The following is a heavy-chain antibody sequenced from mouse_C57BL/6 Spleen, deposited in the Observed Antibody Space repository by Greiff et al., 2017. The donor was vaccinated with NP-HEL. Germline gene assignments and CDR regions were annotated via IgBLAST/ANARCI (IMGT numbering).Heavy chain of an antibody. D-gene: IGHD2-1*01. J-gene: IGHJ2*01. Sequence: VKVVESGAELVRPGASVTLSCKASGYTFTDYEMHWVKQTPVHGLEWIGAIDPETGGTAYNQKFKGKAILTADKSSSTAYMELRSLTSEDSAVYYCTRFGNYEDFDYWGQGTTLTVSS. V-gene: IGHV1-15*01. CDR1: GYTFTDYE. CDR3: TRFGNYEDFDY. CDR2: IDPETGGT.